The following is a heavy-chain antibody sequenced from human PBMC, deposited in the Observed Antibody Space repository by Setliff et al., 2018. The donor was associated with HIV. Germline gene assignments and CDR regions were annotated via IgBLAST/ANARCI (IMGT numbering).Heavy chain of an antibody. CDR3: ARDPAPSSSASYFQH. D-gene: IGHD6-6*01. J-gene: IGHJ1*01. CDR2: INPSGGST. V-gene: IGHV1-46*01. Sequence: ASVKVSCKASGYTFTGYYMHCVRQAPGQGLEWLGMINPSGGSTWYAQKFQGRVTMTGDTSTSTVYMELSSLRSEDTAVYYCARDPAPSSSASYFQHWGQGTPVTVSS. CDR1: GYTFTGYY.